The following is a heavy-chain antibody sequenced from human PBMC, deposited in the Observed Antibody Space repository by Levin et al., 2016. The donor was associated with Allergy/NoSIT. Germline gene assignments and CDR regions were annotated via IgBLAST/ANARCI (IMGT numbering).Heavy chain of an antibody. CDR3: ARSGSLAGIAAAGDRWFDP. D-gene: IGHD6-13*01. V-gene: IGHV4-28*01. CDR1: GYSISSSYW. J-gene: IGHJ5*02. CDR2: IYHSGSP. Sequence: SETLSLTCAVSGYSISSSYWWGWIRQPPGKGLEWIGYIYHSGSPYYNPSLKSRVTMSVDTSKNQFSLKLSSVTAVDTAVYYCARSGSLAGIAAAGDRWFDPWGQGTLVTVSS.